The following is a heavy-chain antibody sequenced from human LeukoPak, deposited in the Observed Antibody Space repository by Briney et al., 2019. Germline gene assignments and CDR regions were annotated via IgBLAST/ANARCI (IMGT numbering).Heavy chain of an antibody. J-gene: IGHJ3*02. D-gene: IGHD1-20*01. Sequence: PSETLSLTCTVSGGSISSGGYYWSWIRQPPGKGLEWIGYIYHSGSTYYNPSLKSRVTISVDRSKNQFFLKLSSVTAADTAVYYCARAGITGTTGAFDIWGQGTMVTVSS. V-gene: IGHV4-30-2*01. CDR3: ARAGITGTTGAFDI. CDR2: IYHSGST. CDR1: GGSISSGGYY.